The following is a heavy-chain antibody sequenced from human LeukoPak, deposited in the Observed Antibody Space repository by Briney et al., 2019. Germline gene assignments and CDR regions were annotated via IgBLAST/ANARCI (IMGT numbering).Heavy chain of an antibody. CDR2: IYYAGNT. V-gene: IGHV4-39*07. CDR1: SGSISTSNYY. CDR3: ARIGNNVGYYYYYFMDV. Sequence: SETLSLTCTVSSGSISTSNYYWAWIRQSPGKGLEWIATIYYAGNTHYNPSLRSRVTISMDMSKNHFSLKLSSATAADTAVYYCARIGNNVGYYYYYFMDVWGKGTTVTVSS. D-gene: IGHD2-8*01. J-gene: IGHJ6*03.